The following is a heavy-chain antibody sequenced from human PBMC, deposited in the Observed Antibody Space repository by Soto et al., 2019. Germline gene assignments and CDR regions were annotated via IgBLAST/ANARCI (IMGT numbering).Heavy chain of an antibody. CDR1: GFTFDDYA. J-gene: IGHJ4*02. D-gene: IGHD6-6*01. Sequence: EVQLVESGGGLVQPGRSLRLSCAASGFTFDDYAMHWVRQAPGKGLEGVSGISWNSGSIGYADSVKGRFTISRDNAKNSLYLQMNSLRAEDTALYYCAKDRQMLIAAPSFDYWGQGTLVTVSS. CDR3: AKDRQMLIAAPSFDY. CDR2: ISWNSGSI. V-gene: IGHV3-9*01.